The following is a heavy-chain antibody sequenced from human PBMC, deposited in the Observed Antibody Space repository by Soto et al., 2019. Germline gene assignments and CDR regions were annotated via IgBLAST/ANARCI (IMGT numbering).Heavy chain of an antibody. CDR3: ARGLCPLGYCSSTSPLSGMDV. CDR2: IYYSGST. CDR1: GGSISSGGYY. V-gene: IGHV4-31*03. D-gene: IGHD2-2*01. J-gene: IGHJ6*02. Sequence: QVQLQESGPGLVKPSQTLSLTCTVSGGSISSGGYYWSWIRQHPGKGLEWIAYIYYSGSTYYNPSLTSRVTISVDTSKNQFSLKLSSVTAADTAVYYCARGLCPLGYCSSTSPLSGMDVWGQGTTVTVSS.